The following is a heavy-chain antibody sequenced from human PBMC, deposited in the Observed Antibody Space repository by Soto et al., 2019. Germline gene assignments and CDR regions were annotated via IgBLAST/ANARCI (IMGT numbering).Heavy chain of an antibody. D-gene: IGHD3-3*01. CDR1: GYTFTGYY. Sequence: ASVKVSCKASGYTFTGYYMHWVRQAPGQGLEWMGWINPNSGGTNYAQKFQGWVTMTRDTSISTAYMELSRLRSDDTAVYYCAREALRGYDLGSGRPSPRNNWFDPWGQGTLVTVSS. V-gene: IGHV1-2*04. J-gene: IGHJ5*02. CDR2: INPNSGGT. CDR3: AREALRGYDLGSGRPSPRNNWFDP.